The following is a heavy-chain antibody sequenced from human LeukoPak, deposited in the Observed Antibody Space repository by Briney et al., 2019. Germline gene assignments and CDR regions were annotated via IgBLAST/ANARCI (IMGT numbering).Heavy chain of an antibody. CDR2: MRSGETP. Sequence: PGGSLRLSCTTSGFTFGDYALSWVRQAPGKGLEWVGFMRSGETPQYAASVSGRFIISRDDSIRVAHLQMSSLKTEDTALYYCARFRDGYNFAFDYWGRGTLVTVSS. J-gene: IGHJ4*02. V-gene: IGHV3-49*04. CDR3: ARFRDGYNFAFDY. D-gene: IGHD5-24*01. CDR1: GFTFGDYA.